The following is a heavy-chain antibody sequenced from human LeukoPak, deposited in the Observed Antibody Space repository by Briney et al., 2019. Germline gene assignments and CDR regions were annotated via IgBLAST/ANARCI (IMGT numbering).Heavy chain of an antibody. J-gene: IGHJ4*02. Sequence: ASVKVSCKASGYTFTGYYMHWVRQAPGQGLEWMGWINPNSGGTNYVQKFQGRVTMTRDTSISTAYMELSRLRSDDTAVYYCARLRRDGYSLDYWGQGTLVTVSS. D-gene: IGHD5-24*01. CDR1: GYTFTGYY. V-gene: IGHV1-2*02. CDR2: INPNSGGT. CDR3: ARLRRDGYSLDY.